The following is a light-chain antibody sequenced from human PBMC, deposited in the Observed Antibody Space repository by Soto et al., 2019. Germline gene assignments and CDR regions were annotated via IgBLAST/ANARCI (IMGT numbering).Light chain of an antibody. CDR1: QSLSSIY. CDR3: QQYGTLPFT. Sequence: EIVLTQSPGTLSLSPGERATLSCRASQSLSSIYFARYQQKPGQAPRVLIYGVSTRATGIPDRFSGSGSGTDFTLTISRLEPEDFAVYYCQQYGTLPFTFGPGTKVDIK. CDR2: GVS. V-gene: IGKV3-20*01. J-gene: IGKJ3*01.